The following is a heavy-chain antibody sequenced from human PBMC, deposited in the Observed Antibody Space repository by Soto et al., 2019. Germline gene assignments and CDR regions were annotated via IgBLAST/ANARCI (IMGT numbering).Heavy chain of an antibody. D-gene: IGHD5-12*01. CDR2: IIYIGDST. J-gene: IGHJ4*02. CDR1: VFTLSTYA. V-gene: IGHV3-23*01. CDR3: AKERGFSGYDYVDY. Sequence: GGTLRLACAASVFTLSTYAMSWVREAPGKGLEWVSSIIYIGDSTFYADSVKGRFTISRDNSKSTLYLQMNSLRAEDTAVYYCAKERGFSGYDYVDYWGQGTLVTVSS.